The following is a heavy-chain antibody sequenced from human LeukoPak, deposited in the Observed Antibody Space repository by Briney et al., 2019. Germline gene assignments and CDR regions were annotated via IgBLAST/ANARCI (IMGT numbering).Heavy chain of an antibody. CDR1: GFTFSSYA. V-gene: IGHV3-23*01. CDR2: ISGSGGST. J-gene: IGHJ6*03. CDR3: TKYSGSYYYYYYYMDV. Sequence: GGSLRLSCAASGFTFSSYAMSWVRQAPGKGLEWVSAISGSGGSTYYADSVKGRFTISRDKSKNTLYLQMNSLKTEDTAVYYCTKYSGSYYYYYYYMDVWGKGTTVTISS. D-gene: IGHD1-26*01.